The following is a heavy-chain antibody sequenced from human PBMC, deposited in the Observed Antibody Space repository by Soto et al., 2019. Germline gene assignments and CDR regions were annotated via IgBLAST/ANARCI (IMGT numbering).Heavy chain of an antibody. J-gene: IGHJ6*02. CDR2: ISYDGSNK. CDR3: TTRVVTPLHYGMDV. V-gene: IGHV3-30*03. D-gene: IGHD2-21*02. CDR1: GFTFSSHG. Sequence: GVSLRLSCAASGFTFSSHGMHWIRQAPGKGLEWVAVISYDGSNKYYADSVKGRFTISRDDSKNTLYLQMNSLKTEDTAVYYCTTRVVTPLHYGMDVWGQGTTVTVSS.